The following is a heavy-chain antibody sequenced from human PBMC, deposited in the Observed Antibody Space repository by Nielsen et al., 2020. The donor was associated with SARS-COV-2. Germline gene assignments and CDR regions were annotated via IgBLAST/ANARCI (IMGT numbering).Heavy chain of an antibody. CDR3: ARDKFYSSSWYGDNYYYGMDV. D-gene: IGHD6-13*01. Sequence: GGSLRLSCAASGFTFSSYGMHWVRQAPGKGLEWVAVIWYDGSNKYYADSVKGRFTISRDNSKNTLYLQMNSLRAEDTAVYYCARDKFYSSSWYGDNYYYGMDVWGQGTTVTVFS. CDR2: IWYDGSNK. J-gene: IGHJ6*02. V-gene: IGHV3-33*01. CDR1: GFTFSSYG.